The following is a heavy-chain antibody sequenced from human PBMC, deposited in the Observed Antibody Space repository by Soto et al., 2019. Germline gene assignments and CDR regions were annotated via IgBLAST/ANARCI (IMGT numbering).Heavy chain of an antibody. J-gene: IGHJ5*02. CDR2: MSPGSGKT. Sequence: ASVKVSCKASGYTFINFDISWVRQAAGQGLEWLGWMSPGSGKTGYASKFQGRVAMTRDASTGTSHLELSSLTSDDTAVYYCARMESAGTLNWLDPWGQGALVTVYS. CDR3: ARMESAGTLNWLDP. CDR1: GYTFINFD. V-gene: IGHV1-8*02. D-gene: IGHD6-13*01.